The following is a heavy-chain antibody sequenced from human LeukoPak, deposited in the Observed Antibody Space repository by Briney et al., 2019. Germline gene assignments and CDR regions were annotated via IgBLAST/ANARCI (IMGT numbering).Heavy chain of an antibody. CDR3: AKAGTRGY. CDR2: ISGDGTNR. Sequence: GGSLRLSCAASGFTFSSYWMHWVRQEPGKGLVWVSRISGDGTNRNYADSVKGRFTITRDNAQNTVSLQMSTLRAEDTAVYYCAKAGTRGYWGQGTLVTVSS. J-gene: IGHJ4*02. D-gene: IGHD1-7*01. CDR1: GFTFSSYW. V-gene: IGHV3-74*01.